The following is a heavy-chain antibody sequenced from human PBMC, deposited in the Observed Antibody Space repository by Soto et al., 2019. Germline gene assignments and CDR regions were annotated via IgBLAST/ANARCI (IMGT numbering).Heavy chain of an antibody. Sequence: QITLKESGPTLVKPTQTLTLTCIFSGFSFSADGVGVGWIRQPPGKALEWLALIYWDDDTRYRPSLKSRLTITKXSXKYXVVLTMTNMDPLDTATYYCAHAFGGTSWPNDAFDVWGQGTVVTVSS. D-gene: IGHD3-16*01. J-gene: IGHJ3*01. CDR3: AHAFGGTSWPNDAFDV. CDR1: GFSFSADGVG. CDR2: IYWDDDT. V-gene: IGHV2-5*02.